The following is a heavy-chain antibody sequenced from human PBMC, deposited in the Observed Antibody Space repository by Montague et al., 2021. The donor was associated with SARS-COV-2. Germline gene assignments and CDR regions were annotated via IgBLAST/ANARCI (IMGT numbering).Heavy chain of an antibody. CDR3: VRHPQYDGLNGPPVF. V-gene: IGHV4-59*08. J-gene: IGHJ4*02. D-gene: IGHD3-9*01. CDR1: GVSVTDYY. CDR2: ILCNKGT. Sequence: SETLSLTCTVSGVSVTDYYWSWIRQPPGKGLEWVGDILCNKGTNFNPSLKSRVAISVDTSKNQFSLRLTSVTAADTAFYYCVRHPQYDGLNGPPVFWDQGTLVTVS.